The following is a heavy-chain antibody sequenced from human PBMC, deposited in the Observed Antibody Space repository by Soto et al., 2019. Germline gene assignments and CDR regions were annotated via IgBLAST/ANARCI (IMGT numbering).Heavy chain of an antibody. CDR1: GVSITGVDYY. CDR2: IFYHGAT. V-gene: IGHV4-30-4*01. Sequence: QVQLQESGPGLLKPSHSLSLTCTVSGVSITGVDYYWSWIRQAPGKGLEWFGKIFYHGATSYNPSLQSRVTISLDRPKNQFSLKLDSVTAAENAVYSCARDRRVTNSWSPGDSYHYALDVWGEGTTVTVSS. CDR3: ARDRRVTNSWSPGDSYHYALDV. J-gene: IGHJ6*02. D-gene: IGHD6-13*01.